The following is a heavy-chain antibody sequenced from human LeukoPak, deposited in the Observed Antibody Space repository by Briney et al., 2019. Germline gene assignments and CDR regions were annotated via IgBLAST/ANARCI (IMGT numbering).Heavy chain of an antibody. Sequence: SETLSLTCTASGGSIITYYWSWIRQPPGKGLEWIGDIYYSGSANYNPSLKSRVTISLDTSNNQFSLQLITMTAADTAVFYYARVAYSGYDYREYFDYWGQGTLVTVSS. D-gene: IGHD5-12*01. V-gene: IGHV4-59*01. CDR1: GGSIITYY. J-gene: IGHJ4*02. CDR2: IYYSGSA. CDR3: ARVAYSGYDYREYFDY.